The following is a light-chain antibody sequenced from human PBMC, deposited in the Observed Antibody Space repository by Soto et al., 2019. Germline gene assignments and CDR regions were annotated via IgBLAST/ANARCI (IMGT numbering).Light chain of an antibody. CDR3: SSYTTRSTLV. J-gene: IGLJ2*01. CDR2: DVT. V-gene: IGLV2-14*01. Sequence: QSVLTQPASVSGSPGQSITISCTGTSGDIGAYDFVSWYQHYPGKAPKLVTFDVTHRPPGISDRFSGSKSANTASLTISGLQAEDEAFYYCSSYTTRSTLVFGGGTKLTVL. CDR1: SGDIGAYDF.